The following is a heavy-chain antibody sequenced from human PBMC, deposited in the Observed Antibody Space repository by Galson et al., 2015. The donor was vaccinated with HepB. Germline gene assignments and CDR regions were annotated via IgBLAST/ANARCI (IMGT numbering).Heavy chain of an antibody. CDR1: GFTFSNYN. CDR2: VSSRAHI. Sequence: SLRLSCAASGFTFSNYNMNWVRQVPGKGLEWVSSVSSRAHIFYADSVRGRFTISRDNAKNSLYLQMNSLRAEDTAVYYCARGAVGPTTVSHFDYWGQGTLVTVSS. J-gene: IGHJ4*02. V-gene: IGHV3-69-1*01. CDR3: ARGAVGPTTVSHFDY. D-gene: IGHD1-26*01.